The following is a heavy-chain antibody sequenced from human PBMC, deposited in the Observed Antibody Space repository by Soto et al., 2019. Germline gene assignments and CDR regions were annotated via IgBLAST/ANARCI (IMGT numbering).Heavy chain of an antibody. CDR3: ARDRLANWFDP. Sequence: SETLSLTCTVSGGSISSSSYYWGWIRQPPGKGLEWIGSIYYSGSTYYNPSLKSRVTISVDTSKNQFSLKLSSVTAADTAVYYCARDRLANWFDPWGQGTLVTVSS. J-gene: IGHJ5*02. CDR2: IYYSGST. D-gene: IGHD3-9*01. CDR1: GGSISSSSYY. V-gene: IGHV4-39*07.